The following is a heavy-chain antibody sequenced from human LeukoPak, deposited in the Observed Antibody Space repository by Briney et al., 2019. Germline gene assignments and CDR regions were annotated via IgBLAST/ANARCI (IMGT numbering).Heavy chain of an antibody. Sequence: GGSLRLSCAASGFTFSSYGMRWVRQAPGKGLEWVAVISYDGSNKYYADSVKGRFTISRDNSKNTLYLQMNSLRAEDTAVYYCAKQEQWLLLDYWGQGTLVTVSS. J-gene: IGHJ4*02. CDR1: GFTFSSYG. V-gene: IGHV3-30*18. CDR2: ISYDGSNK. CDR3: AKQEQWLLLDY. D-gene: IGHD6-19*01.